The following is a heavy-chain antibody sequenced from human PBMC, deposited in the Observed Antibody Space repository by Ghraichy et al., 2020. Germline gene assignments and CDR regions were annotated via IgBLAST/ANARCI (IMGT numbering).Heavy chain of an antibody. CDR2: ISWSSGGI. D-gene: IGHD1-26*01. CDR1: GFTFDDYA. V-gene: IGHV3-9*01. Sequence: GGSLRLSCAASGFTFDDYAMHWVRQAPGKGLEWVSGISWSSGGIAYADSVKGRFTISRDNAKNSLDLHMNSLRAEDTALYYCAKDMYSGSLGAFDIWGQGTMVTVSS. CDR3: AKDMYSGSLGAFDI. J-gene: IGHJ3*02.